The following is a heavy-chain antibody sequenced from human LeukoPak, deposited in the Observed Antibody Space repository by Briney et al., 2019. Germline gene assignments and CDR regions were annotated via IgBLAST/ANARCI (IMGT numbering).Heavy chain of an antibody. CDR2: VYHSGST. Sequence: SETLSLTCAVSGYAISSGYYWGWVRQPPGKGLEWIGSVYHSGSTFYNPSLNSRATISVDTSKNQFSLKLNSVTAADTAVYYCARRSGSGYYYMDVGGKGTTLTVSS. CDR3: ARRSGSGYYYMDV. V-gene: IGHV4-38-2*01. CDR1: GYAISSGYY. D-gene: IGHD3-3*01. J-gene: IGHJ6*03.